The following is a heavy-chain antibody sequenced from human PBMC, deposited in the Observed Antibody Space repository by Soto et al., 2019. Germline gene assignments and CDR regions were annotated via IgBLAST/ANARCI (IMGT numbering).Heavy chain of an antibody. V-gene: IGHV3-48*02. Sequence: EVQLVESGGGLVQPGGSLRLSCAASKFTFSSYNMNWVRQAPGKGLEGVSYIRSSENSIYYADSVKDRFVIYRDNAEKSLYLQMNSLRDEDTAVYYCVRGDSSGWDFEYWGQGTLVIVSS. CDR1: KFTFSSYN. CDR3: VRGDSSGWDFEY. D-gene: IGHD6-19*01. CDR2: IRSSENSI. J-gene: IGHJ4*02.